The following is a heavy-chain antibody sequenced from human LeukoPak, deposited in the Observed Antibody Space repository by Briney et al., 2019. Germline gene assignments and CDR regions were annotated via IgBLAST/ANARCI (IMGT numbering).Heavy chain of an antibody. CDR3: ARVKQRLVRLLGRDTTYNYYYYMDV. Sequence: GGSLRLSCAASGFMFSSYWMSWVRQAPGKGLEWVANIKQDRSEKYYVDSVKDRFTVSRDNARNSLYLQMNSLSPEDTAVYYCARVKQRLVRLLGRDTTYNYYYYMDVWGKGTTVTVSS. V-gene: IGHV3-7*01. D-gene: IGHD6-13*01. CDR2: IKQDRSEK. J-gene: IGHJ6*03. CDR1: GFMFSSYW.